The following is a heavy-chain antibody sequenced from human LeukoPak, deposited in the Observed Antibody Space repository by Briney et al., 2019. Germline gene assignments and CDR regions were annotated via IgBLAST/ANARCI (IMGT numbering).Heavy chain of an antibody. CDR2: IDPNSGAT. CDR1: GYTFTAYY. Sequence: GASVKVSCKASGYTFTAYYMHWVRQAPGQGLEWMGWIDPNSGATDSAQKFQGRVTATRDTSINTVYMELSRLTSDDTAVYYCARGRASLTAWFVPWGQGTLVTVSS. D-gene: IGHD1-20*01. J-gene: IGHJ5*02. CDR3: ARGRASLTAWFVP. V-gene: IGHV1-2*02.